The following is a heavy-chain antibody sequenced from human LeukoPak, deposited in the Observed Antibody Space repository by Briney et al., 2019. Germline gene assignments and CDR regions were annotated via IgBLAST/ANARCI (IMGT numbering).Heavy chain of an antibody. CDR1: GFTFSSYG. V-gene: IGHV3-30*02. CDR2: IRYDGSNK. Sequence: GGALRLSCAASGFTFSSYGMHWVRQAPGKGLEWVAFIRYDGSNKYYADSVKGRFTISRDNSKNTLYLQMNSLRAEDTAVYYCAKGGIVVVSAASDYRGQGTLVTVSS. D-gene: IGHD2-2*01. CDR3: AKGGIVVVSAASDY. J-gene: IGHJ4*02.